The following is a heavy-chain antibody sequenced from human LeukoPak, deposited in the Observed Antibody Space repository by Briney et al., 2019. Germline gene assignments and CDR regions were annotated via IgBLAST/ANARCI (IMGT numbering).Heavy chain of an antibody. Sequence: GGSLRLSCAASGFTFINAWMSWVRQAPGKGLEWVGRIKSKTDGGTTDYAAPVKGRFTISRDDSKNTLYLQMNSLKTEDTAVYYCTTDPNYYDSSGTHPMDVWGKGTTVTVSS. CDR1: GFTFINAW. D-gene: IGHD3-22*01. J-gene: IGHJ6*03. CDR3: TTDPNYYDSSGTHPMDV. CDR2: IKSKTDGGTT. V-gene: IGHV3-15*01.